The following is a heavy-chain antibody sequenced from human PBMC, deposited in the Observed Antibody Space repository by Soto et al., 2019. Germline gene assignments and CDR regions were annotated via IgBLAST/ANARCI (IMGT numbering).Heavy chain of an antibody. J-gene: IGHJ4*02. CDR1: GGSISSYY. V-gene: IGHV4-59*08. CDR3: ARYYDLFFDY. D-gene: IGHD3-3*01. Sequence: QVQLQESGPGLVKPSETLSLTCTVSGGSISSYYWSWIRQPPGKGLEWIGYIYYSGSTNYNPSLKSRVTISVDTSKNQFSLKLSSVTAADTAVYYCARYYDLFFDYWGQGTPVTVSS. CDR2: IYYSGST.